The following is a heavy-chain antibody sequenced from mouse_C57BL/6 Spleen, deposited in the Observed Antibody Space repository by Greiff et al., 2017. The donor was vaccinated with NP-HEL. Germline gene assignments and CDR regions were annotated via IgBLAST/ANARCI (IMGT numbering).Heavy chain of an antibody. Sequence: VMLVESGAELVKPGASVKLSCKASGYTFTEYTIHWVKQRSGQGLEWIGWFYPGSGSIKYNEKFKDKATLTADKSSSTVYMELSRLTSEDSAVYFCARLGGLSSPYYYAMDYWGQGTSVTVSS. J-gene: IGHJ4*01. CDR3: ARLGGLSSPYYYAMDY. D-gene: IGHD1-1*01. V-gene: IGHV1-62-2*01. CDR1: GYTFTEYT. CDR2: FYPGSGSI.